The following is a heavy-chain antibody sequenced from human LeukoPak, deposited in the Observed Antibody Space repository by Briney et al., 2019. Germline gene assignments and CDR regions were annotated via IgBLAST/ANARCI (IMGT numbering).Heavy chain of an antibody. V-gene: IGHV3-21*01. CDR3: ARDGDYDILTGYYLGLY. Sequence: GGSLRLSCAASGFTFTNYNMNWVRQAPGKGLEWVSSISSSSSYIYYADSVKGRFTISRDNAKNSLYLQMNSLRAEDTAVYYCARDGDYDILTGYYLGLYWGQGTLVTVSS. J-gene: IGHJ4*02. CDR1: GFTFTNYN. CDR2: ISSSSSYI. D-gene: IGHD3-9*01.